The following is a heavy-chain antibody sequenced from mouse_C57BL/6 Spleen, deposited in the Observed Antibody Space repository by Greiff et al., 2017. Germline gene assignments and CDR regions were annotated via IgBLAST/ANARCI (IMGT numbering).Heavy chain of an antibody. D-gene: IGHD2-5*01. CDR3: TREDYYSNPYAMDY. CDR1: GFTFSSYA. V-gene: IGHV5-9-1*02. Sequence: EVMLVESGEGLVKPGGSLKLSCAASGFTFSSYAMSWVRQTPEKRLGWVAYISRGGDYIYYADTVKGGFTISRDNARNTLYLQMSSLKSEDTAMYYCTREDYYSNPYAMDYWGQGTSVTVSS. J-gene: IGHJ4*01. CDR2: ISRGGDYI.